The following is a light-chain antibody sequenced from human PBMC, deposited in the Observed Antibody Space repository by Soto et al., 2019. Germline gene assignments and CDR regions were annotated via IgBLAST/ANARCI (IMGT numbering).Light chain of an antibody. V-gene: IGLV2-8*01. Sequence: LTQPPSASGSPGQSVTISCTGTSSDVGGYNYVSWYQQHPGKAPKLMIYEVSKRPSGVPDRFSGSKSGNTASLTVSGLQAEDEADYYCSSYAGRYVFGTGTKVTVL. CDR3: SSYAGRYV. J-gene: IGLJ1*01. CDR1: SSDVGGYNY. CDR2: EVS.